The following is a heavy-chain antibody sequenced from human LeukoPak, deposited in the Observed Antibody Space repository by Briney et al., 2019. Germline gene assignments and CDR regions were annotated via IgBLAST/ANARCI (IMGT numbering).Heavy chain of an antibody. CDR1: GYTFTGYF. CDR2: INPNSGDT. V-gene: IGHV1-2*06. Sequence: ASVKVSCKGSGYTFTGYFMHWVRQAPGLGLEWMGRINPNSGDTNYAQNFQGRVTMTRDTSISTAYMELSRLRSDDTAVYYCARDLSSTSNWELNYWGQGTLVTVSS. D-gene: IGHD7-27*01. J-gene: IGHJ4*02. CDR3: ARDLSSTSNWELNY.